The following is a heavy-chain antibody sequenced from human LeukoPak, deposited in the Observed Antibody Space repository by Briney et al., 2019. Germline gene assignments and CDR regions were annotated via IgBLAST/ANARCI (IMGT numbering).Heavy chain of an antibody. Sequence: PGGSLRLSCAASGFIFSSYWMHWVRHAPGKGLAWVSRINTDGSSTSYADSVKGRFTISRDNSKNTLYLQMNSLRAEDTAVYYCARARSSYGYGDAFDIWGQGTMVTVSS. V-gene: IGHV3-74*01. CDR2: INTDGSST. J-gene: IGHJ3*02. D-gene: IGHD5-18*01. CDR1: GFIFSSYW. CDR3: ARARSSYGYGDAFDI.